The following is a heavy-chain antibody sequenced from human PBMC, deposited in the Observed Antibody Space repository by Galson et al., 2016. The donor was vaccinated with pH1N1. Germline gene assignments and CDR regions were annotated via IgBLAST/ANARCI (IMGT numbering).Heavy chain of an antibody. CDR2: IYWDDDK. J-gene: IGHJ4*02. Sequence: IRQPPGTALEWLAVIYWDDDKLYSPSLKSRLAITKDTSKNQVVLTMTNVDPVDTATYYCARGDYWGQGTLVTVSS. V-gene: IGHV2-5*02. CDR3: ARGDY.